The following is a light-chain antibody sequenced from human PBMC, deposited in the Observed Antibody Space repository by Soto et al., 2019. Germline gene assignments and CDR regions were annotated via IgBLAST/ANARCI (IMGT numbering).Light chain of an antibody. CDR1: QSVSSY. V-gene: IGKV3-20*01. CDR2: DAS. J-gene: IGKJ1*01. Sequence: EIVLTQSPATLSLSPGERATLSCRASQSVSSYLAWYQQKPGQAPRILIYDASNRDTGIPDRVSGSGSGTDVTLTISRLEPEDFAVYYCQQCGSSPWTFGQGTKVDIK. CDR3: QQCGSSPWT.